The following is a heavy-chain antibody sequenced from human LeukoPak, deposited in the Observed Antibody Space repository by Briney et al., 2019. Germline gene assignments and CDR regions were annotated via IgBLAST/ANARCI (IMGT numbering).Heavy chain of an antibody. CDR1: GFTFSSYA. Sequence: SGGSLRLSCAASGFTFSSYAMSWVRQAPGKGLEWVSAISGSGGSTYYADSVKGRFTISRDNSKNTLYLQMNSLRAEDTAVYYCAKGGNTVTTPLYYYYMDVWGKGTTVTVSS. D-gene: IGHD4-11*01. CDR2: ISGSGGST. CDR3: AKGGNTVTTPLYYYYMDV. J-gene: IGHJ6*03. V-gene: IGHV3-23*01.